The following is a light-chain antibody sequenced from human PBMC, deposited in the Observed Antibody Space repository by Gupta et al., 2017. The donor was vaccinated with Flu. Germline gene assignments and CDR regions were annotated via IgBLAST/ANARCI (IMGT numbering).Light chain of an antibody. Sequence: SVLSHPPPVSGAPGHRVTIPCHGSSSNIGAGYDVHWYQQLPGTAPKLLIYGNSNRPSGVPDRFSGSKSGTSASLAITGLQAEDEADYYCQSYDSSLSVFGGGTKLTVL. J-gene: IGLJ2*01. V-gene: IGLV1-40*01. CDR1: SSNIGAGYD. CDR2: GNS. CDR3: QSYDSSLSV.